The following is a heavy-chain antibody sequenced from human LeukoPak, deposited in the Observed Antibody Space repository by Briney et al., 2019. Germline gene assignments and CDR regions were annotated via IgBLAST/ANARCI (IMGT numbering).Heavy chain of an antibody. J-gene: IGHJ4*02. CDR3: ARTNYYGSGSYYRYFDY. CDR1: GGSFSGYY. D-gene: IGHD3-10*01. V-gene: IGHV4-34*01. Sequence: PSETLSLTCAVYGGSFSGYYWSWIRQPPGKGLEWIGEINHSGSTNYNPSLKSRVTISVDTSQNQFSLKLSSVTAADTAVYYCARTNYYGSGSYYRYFDYWGQGTLVTVSS. CDR2: INHSGST.